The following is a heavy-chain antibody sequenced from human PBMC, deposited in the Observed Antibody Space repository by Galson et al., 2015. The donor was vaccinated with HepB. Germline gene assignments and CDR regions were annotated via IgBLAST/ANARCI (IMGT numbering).Heavy chain of an antibody. CDR2: ISSSSSYI. Sequence: SLRLSCAASGFTFSSYSMNWVRQAPGKGLEWVSSISSSSSYIYYADSVKGRFTISRDNAKNSLYLQMNSLRAEDTAVYYCASVLGYDSSGVDYWGQGTLVTVSS. CDR3: ASVLGYDSSGVDY. CDR1: GFTFSSYS. J-gene: IGHJ4*02. V-gene: IGHV3-21*01. D-gene: IGHD3-22*01.